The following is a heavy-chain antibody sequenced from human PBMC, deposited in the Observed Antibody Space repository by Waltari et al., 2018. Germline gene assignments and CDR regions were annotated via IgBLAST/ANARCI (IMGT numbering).Heavy chain of an antibody. CDR2: INYSGGS. CDR3: SRGPRRRYFDL. J-gene: IGHJ2*01. V-gene: IGHV4-34*01. Sequence: QVQLQQWGAGVLKPSETLSLSCAVYGGSFSGDYWSWIRQPPGKGLEWIGEINYSGGSNYNPSLNSRVTISVDTSKNQFSRKLRSVTAADTAVYFCSRGPRRRYFDLWGRGTLVTVSS. CDR1: GGSFSGDY.